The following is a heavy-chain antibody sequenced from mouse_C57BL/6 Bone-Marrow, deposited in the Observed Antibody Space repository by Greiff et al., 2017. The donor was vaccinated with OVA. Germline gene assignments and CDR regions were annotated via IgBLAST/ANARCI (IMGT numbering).Heavy chain of an antibody. J-gene: IGHJ1*03. CDR1: GYTFTSYW. CDR2: INPSSGYT. V-gene: IGHV1-7*01. D-gene: IGHD1-1*01. CDR3: AFSSYGWYFDV. Sequence: VKLMESGAELAKPGASVKLSCKASGYTFTSYWMHWVKQRPGQGLEWIGYINPSSGYTKYNQKFKDKATLTADKSSSTAYMQLSSLTYEDSAVYYCAFSSYGWYFDVWGTGTTVTVSS.